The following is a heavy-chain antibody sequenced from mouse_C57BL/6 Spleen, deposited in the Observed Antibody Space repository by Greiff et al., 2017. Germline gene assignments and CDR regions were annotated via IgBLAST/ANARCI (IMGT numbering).Heavy chain of an antibody. D-gene: IGHD2-4*01. CDR3: ARGEIYYDSSWFAY. Sequence: VQLQQPGAELVKPGASVKLSCKASGYTFTSYWMHWVKQRPGQGLEWIGMIHPNSGSTNYNEKFKSKATLTVDKSSSTAYMQLSSLTSEDSAVYYCARGEIYYDSSWFAYWGQGTLVTVSA. CDR2: IHPNSGST. V-gene: IGHV1-64*01. J-gene: IGHJ3*01. CDR1: GYTFTSYW.